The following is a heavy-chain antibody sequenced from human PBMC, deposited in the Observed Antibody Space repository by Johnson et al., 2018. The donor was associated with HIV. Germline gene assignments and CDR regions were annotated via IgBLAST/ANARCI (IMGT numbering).Heavy chain of an antibody. CDR2: VSSNGGKT. D-gene: IGHD6-13*01. CDR1: GFTFSTYA. V-gene: IGHV3-64*01. CDR3: ARARYTSDWYLYDAFDL. Sequence: VQLVESGGGVVRPGESLRLSCADSGFTFSTYAMHWVRQAPGKGLEYVSGVSSNGGKTYYANSVKGRFTISRDNSKNTLYLQMGSLRTEDMAVYHCARARYTSDWYLYDAFDLWGQGTMVTVSS. J-gene: IGHJ3*01.